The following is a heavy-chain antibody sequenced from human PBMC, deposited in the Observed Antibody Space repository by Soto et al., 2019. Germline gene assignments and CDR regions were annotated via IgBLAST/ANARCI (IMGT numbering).Heavy chain of an antibody. Sequence: SETLSLTCTVSGDSVSSAIYYWSWIRQPPGKGLEWIGYIYYTGSTNYNPSLKSRVTISVDMSKNQFSLKLSSMTAADTAGYYCAGDASQTIHYGMDVWGQGTTVTVSS. CDR1: GDSVSSAIYY. CDR2: IYYTGST. J-gene: IGHJ6*02. CDR3: AGDASQTIHYGMDV. V-gene: IGHV4-61*01. D-gene: IGHD1-7*01.